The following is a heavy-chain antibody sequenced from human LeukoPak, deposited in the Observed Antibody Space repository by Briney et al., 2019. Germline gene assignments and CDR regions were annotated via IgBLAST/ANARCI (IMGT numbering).Heavy chain of an antibody. V-gene: IGHV3-48*02. CDR3: ARAWCSSTNCLNGWFGP. CDR1: GFTFSSYS. D-gene: IGHD2-2*01. CDR2: ISSSSSTI. Sequence: PGGSLRLSCAASGFTFSSYSMSWVRQAPGKGLEWVSYISSSSSTIYYADSVKGRFTISRDNAKNSLYLQMNSLRDEDTAVYYCARAWCSSTNCLNGWFGPWGERTLVTVSS. J-gene: IGHJ5*02.